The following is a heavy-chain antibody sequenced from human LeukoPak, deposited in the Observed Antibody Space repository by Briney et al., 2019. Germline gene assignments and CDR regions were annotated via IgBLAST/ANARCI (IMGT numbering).Heavy chain of an antibody. D-gene: IGHD1-1*01. Sequence: GGSLRLSCAASGFTFSSYSMNWVRQAPGKGLEWVSSISGSSSYINYADSVKGRFTISRDNAQNSLFLQLNSLRAEDTAVYWCASSVTTVGAYDYWGQGAPVTVSS. J-gene: IGHJ4*02. CDR2: ISGSSSYI. CDR1: GFTFSSYS. V-gene: IGHV3-21*01. CDR3: ASSVTTVGAYDY.